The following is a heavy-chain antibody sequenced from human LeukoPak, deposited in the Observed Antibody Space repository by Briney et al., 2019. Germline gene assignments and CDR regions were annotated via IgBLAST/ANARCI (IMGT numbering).Heavy chain of an antibody. CDR3: ATGGSEYRSDWFDS. CDR2: IASDGSST. J-gene: IGHJ5*01. D-gene: IGHD5-18*01. CDR1: GFTFSSYW. V-gene: IGHV3-74*01. Sequence: GGSLRLSCAASGFTFSSYWMNWVRQAPGKGLVWVSRIASDGSSTTYADSVKGRFSISRDNAKNTLYLQMNSLRVEDTAVYYCATGGSEYRSDWFDSWGQGTLVNVAS.